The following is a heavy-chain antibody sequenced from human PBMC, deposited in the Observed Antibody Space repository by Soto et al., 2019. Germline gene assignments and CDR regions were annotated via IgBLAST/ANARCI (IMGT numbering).Heavy chain of an antibody. CDR3: GRDRGGTWFGADNWLDP. V-gene: IGHV4-4*07. J-gene: IGHJ5*02. CDR1: GGSISSYY. CDR2: IYTSGST. D-gene: IGHD3-10*01. Sequence: SETLSLTCTVSGGSISSYYWSWIRQPAGKGLEWIGRIYTSGSTNYNPSLKSRVTMSVDTSKNQFSLKLSSVTAADTAVYYCGRDRGGTWFGADNWLDPWGQGTLVTVYS.